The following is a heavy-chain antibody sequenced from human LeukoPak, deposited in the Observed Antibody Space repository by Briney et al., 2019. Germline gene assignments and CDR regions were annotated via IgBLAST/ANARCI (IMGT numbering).Heavy chain of an antibody. CDR2: ISAYNGNI. V-gene: IGHV1-18*01. Sequence: GASVKVSCKASGYTFTSYGISWVRQAPGQGLEWMGWISAYNGNINYAQKLKGRVTMTTDTSTNTVYMELRSLRSDDTAVYYCARDGRRVATKTPYPGYWGQGTLVTVSS. J-gene: IGHJ4*02. CDR3: ARDGRRVATKTPYPGY. CDR1: GYTFTSYG. D-gene: IGHD5-24*01.